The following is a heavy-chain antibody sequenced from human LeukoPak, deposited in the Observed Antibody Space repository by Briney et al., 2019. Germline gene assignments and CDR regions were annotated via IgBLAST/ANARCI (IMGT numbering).Heavy chain of an antibody. CDR1: GGSFSGYY. CDR3: ARWVYGGNSPNWFDP. J-gene: IGHJ5*02. CDR2: TNHSGST. D-gene: IGHD4-23*01. Sequence: SETLSLTCAVYGGSFSGYYWSWIRQPPGKGLEWIGETNHSGSTNYNPSLKSRVTISVDTSKNQFSLKLSSVTAADTAVYYCARWVYGGNSPNWFDPWGQGTLVTVSS. V-gene: IGHV4-34*01.